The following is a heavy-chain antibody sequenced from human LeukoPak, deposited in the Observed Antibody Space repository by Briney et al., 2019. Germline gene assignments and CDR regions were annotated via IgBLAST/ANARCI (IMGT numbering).Heavy chain of an antibody. V-gene: IGHV4-4*07. D-gene: IGHD4-17*01. Sequence: SETLSLTCNVSGGSFSPYYWSWVRQPAGKGLEWIGRIYASGSVSSSGSTNYNPSLKSRVTMSVDTSKKQVSLRLNSVTAADTAVYYCARKKTVLHYNYVMDVWGQGTTVTVSS. CDR1: GGSFSPYY. CDR3: ARKKTVLHYNYVMDV. CDR2: IYASGSVSSSGST. J-gene: IGHJ6*02.